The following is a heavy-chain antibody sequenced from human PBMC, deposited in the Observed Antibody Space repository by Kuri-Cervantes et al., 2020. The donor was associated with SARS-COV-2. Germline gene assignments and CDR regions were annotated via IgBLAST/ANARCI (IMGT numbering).Heavy chain of an antibody. D-gene: IGHD5-18*01. CDR1: GVSFRGYY. V-gene: IGHV4-34*01. J-gene: IGHJ4*02. CDR2: IHGSGGA. Sequence: SETLSVTCTFSGVSFRGYYWSWIRQPPGKGLEWIGEIHGSGGATYNSSLKSRVTLSVDASKNQFSLRLTSVTAADTAVYYCGSPAGGYKSGFDSHGFWGQGTLVTVSS. CDR3: GSPAGGYKSGFDSHGF.